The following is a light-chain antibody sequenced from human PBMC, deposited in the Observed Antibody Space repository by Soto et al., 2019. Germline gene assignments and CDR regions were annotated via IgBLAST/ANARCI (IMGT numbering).Light chain of an antibody. Sequence: EIVMTQSPAILSVSPGERATLSCRASQSLSRFLAWYQQKPGQAPRLLIYDASNRATGVPARFSGSGSGTDFTLTISSLEPEDFAVYYCQQRTNWLTFGGGTKVDIK. CDR3: QQRTNWLT. CDR1: QSLSRF. J-gene: IGKJ4*01. CDR2: DAS. V-gene: IGKV3-11*01.